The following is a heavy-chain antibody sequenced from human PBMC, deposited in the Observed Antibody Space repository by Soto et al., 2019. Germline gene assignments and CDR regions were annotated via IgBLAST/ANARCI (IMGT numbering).Heavy chain of an antibody. CDR2: ISGSGST. CDR3: PKVPLRLVYFDY. J-gene: IGHJ4*02. CDR1: GFTFSNYA. D-gene: IGHD5-12*01. V-gene: IGHV3-23*01. Sequence: EVQLLESGGGLVQPGGSLRLSCAASGFTFSNYAMNWVRQAPGKGLEWVSAISGSGSTYYADSVKGRFTISRDNSKNTLYLQMNSLRAEDTAVYYCPKVPLRLVYFDYWGPGTVVTVSS.